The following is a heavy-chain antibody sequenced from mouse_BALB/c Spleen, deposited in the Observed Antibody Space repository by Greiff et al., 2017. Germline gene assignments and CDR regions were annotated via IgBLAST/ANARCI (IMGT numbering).Heavy chain of an antibody. V-gene: IGHV2-6-7*01. J-gene: IGHJ3*01. Sequence: VQRVESGPGLVAPSQSLSITCTVSGFSLTGYGVNWVRQPPGKGLEWLGMIWGDGSTDYNSALKSRLSISKDNSKSQVFLKMNSLQTDDTARYYCARGDYYGSSYAGFAYWGQGTLVTVSA. CDR3: ARGDYYGSSYAGFAY. CDR2: IWGDGST. CDR1: GFSLTGYG. D-gene: IGHD1-1*01.